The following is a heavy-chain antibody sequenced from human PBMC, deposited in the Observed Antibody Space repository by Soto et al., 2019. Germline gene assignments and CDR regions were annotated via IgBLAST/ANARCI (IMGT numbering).Heavy chain of an antibody. D-gene: IGHD3-22*01. CDR2: IIPSFGTA. V-gene: IGHV1-69*01. J-gene: IGHJ6*02. CDR3: ARDSPYYDSSVYGMDV. Sequence: QVQLVQSGAEVKKPGSSVKVSCKASGGTFSSYAISWVRQAPGQGLEWMGGIIPSFGTANYAQKFQGRVTITADESTSTDYMELSSLRSEDTAVYYCARDSPYYDSSVYGMDVWGQGTTVTVSS. CDR1: GGTFSSYA.